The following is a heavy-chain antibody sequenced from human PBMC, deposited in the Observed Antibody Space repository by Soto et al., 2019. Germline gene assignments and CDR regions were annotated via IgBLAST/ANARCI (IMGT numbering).Heavy chain of an antibody. D-gene: IGHD3-16*02. J-gene: IGHJ3*02. Sequence: ASVKVSCKASGDTFTTYYMHWLRQAPGQGLEWMGIINPSGGSTSYAQKFQGRVTMTSDTSTNTVYMELSSLRSEDTAVYFCARDKAALYHYVWGSYRFFPASDIWGQGTMVTVSS. CDR2: INPSGGST. CDR3: ARDKAALYHYVWGSYRFFPASDI. CDR1: GDTFTTYY. V-gene: IGHV1-46*01.